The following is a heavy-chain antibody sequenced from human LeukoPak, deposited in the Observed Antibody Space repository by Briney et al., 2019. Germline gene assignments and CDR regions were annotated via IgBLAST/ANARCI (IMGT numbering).Heavy chain of an antibody. CDR1: GGSISSSDW. Sequence: PSETLSLTCAVSGGSISSSDWWSWVRQPPGKGLEWIGYIYYSGSTNYNPSLKSRVTISVDTSKNQFSLKLSSVTAADTAVYYCASDSVGFGLDYWGQGTLVTVSS. CDR2: IYYSGST. V-gene: IGHV4-61*01. J-gene: IGHJ4*02. D-gene: IGHD3-10*01. CDR3: ASDSVGFGLDY.